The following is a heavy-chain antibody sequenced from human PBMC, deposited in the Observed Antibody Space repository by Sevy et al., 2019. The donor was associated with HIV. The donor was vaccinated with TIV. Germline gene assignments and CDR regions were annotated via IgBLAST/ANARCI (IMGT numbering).Heavy chain of an antibody. J-gene: IGHJ4*02. V-gene: IGHV3-30*09. CDR1: GFTFSSYA. CDR3: ARVGVSYCTDDCYHRFDY. CDR2: ISYDGRNK. D-gene: IGHD2-21*02. Sequence: GESLKSSCSASGFTFSSYALLWVRQAPGKGLEWVSLISYDGRNKYYSDSVKGRFAISRDESKTTLFLQMESLRTEDTAISYCARVGVSYCTDDCYHRFDYWGRGTLVTVSS.